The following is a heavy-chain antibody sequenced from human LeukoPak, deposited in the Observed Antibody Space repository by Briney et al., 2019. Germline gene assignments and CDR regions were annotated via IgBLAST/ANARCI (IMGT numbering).Heavy chain of an antibody. CDR1: GLTLNYDW. CDR3: ARDRYCASSTCPGAFDL. CDR2: IKSISDGGTR. V-gene: IGHV3-15*01. J-gene: IGHJ3*01. D-gene: IGHD2-2*01. Sequence: PGGSLRLSCAASGLTLNYDWMTWVRQAPEKGLEWVGRIKSISDGGTRDYAAPVKGRFTMSRDDSRNTVYLQMSSLKTEDTAVYYCARDRYCASSTCPGAFDLWGQGTVVTVSS.